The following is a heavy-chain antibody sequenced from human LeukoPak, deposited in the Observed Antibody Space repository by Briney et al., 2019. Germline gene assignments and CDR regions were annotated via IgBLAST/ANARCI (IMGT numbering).Heavy chain of an antibody. CDR2: ISGIGSTI. CDR1: GFTFSDYY. V-gene: IGHV3-11*01. J-gene: IGHJ5*02. CDR3: ASAFSTMVRGVNVPHWFDA. D-gene: IGHD3-10*01. Sequence: GGSLRLSCTASGFTFSDYYMSWIRQAPGKGLEWVSYISGIGSTIYYADSMRGRFTISRDNAKNSLYLQVNSLRADDTAVYYCASAFSTMVRGVNVPHWFDAWGQGTLVSVSS.